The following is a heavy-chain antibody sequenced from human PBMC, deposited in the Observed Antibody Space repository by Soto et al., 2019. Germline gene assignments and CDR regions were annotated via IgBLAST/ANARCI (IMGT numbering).Heavy chain of an antibody. CDR2: ISGSGGST. V-gene: IGHV3-23*01. CDR3: ATRAYYYDSSGYFDY. J-gene: IGHJ4*02. CDR1: GFTFSSYA. Sequence: PGGSLRLSCAASGFTFSSYAMSWVRQAPGKGLEWVSAISGSGGSTYYADSVKGRFTISRDNSKSTLYLQMNSLRAEDTAVYYCATRAYYYDSSGYFDYWGQGTLVTVSS. D-gene: IGHD3-22*01.